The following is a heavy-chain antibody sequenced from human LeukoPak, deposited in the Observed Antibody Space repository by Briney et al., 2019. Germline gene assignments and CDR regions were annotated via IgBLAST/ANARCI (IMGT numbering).Heavy chain of an antibody. J-gene: IGHJ6*03. Sequence: AGRSLRLSCAASGFTFSNYWMHWVRQAPGKGLVWVSRINSDGSSTSYADSVKGRFTISRDNAKNTLYLQMNSLRAEDTAVYSCARVSTVSYFGYYYYYMDVWGKGTTVTVSS. V-gene: IGHV3-74*01. CDR2: INSDGSST. CDR3: ARVSTVSYFGYYYYYMDV. D-gene: IGHD3-10*01. CDR1: GFTFSNYW.